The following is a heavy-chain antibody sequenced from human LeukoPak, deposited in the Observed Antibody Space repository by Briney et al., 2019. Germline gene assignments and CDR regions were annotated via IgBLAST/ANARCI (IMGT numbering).Heavy chain of an antibody. D-gene: IGHD6-19*01. J-gene: IGHJ4*02. CDR1: GFTFSSYA. Sequence: GGSLRLSCAASGFTFSSYAMSWVRQAPGKGLEWVSAISGSGGSTYYADSVKGRFTISRDNSKNTQYLQMNRLRAEDTAVYYCANSQQWLPIDYGGQGTLVTVSS. CDR3: ANSQQWLPIDY. CDR2: ISGSGGST. V-gene: IGHV3-23*01.